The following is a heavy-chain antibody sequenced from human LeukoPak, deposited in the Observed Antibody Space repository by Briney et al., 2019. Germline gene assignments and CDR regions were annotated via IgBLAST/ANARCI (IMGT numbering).Heavy chain of an antibody. Sequence: PGGSLRLSCAASGFTFSSHWMHWVRQAPGKGLVWVSRINTDGTSKAYADSVKGRFTISRDNDKNSLYLQMNSLRVDDTAVYYCASSSGWYTWFDPWGQGTLVTVSS. V-gene: IGHV3-74*01. D-gene: IGHD6-19*01. CDR3: ASSSGWYTWFDP. CDR2: INTDGTSK. J-gene: IGHJ5*02. CDR1: GFTFSSHW.